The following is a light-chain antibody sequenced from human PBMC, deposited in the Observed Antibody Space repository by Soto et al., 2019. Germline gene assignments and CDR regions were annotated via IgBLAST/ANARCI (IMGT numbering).Light chain of an antibody. V-gene: IGLV2-14*01. Sequence: QSVLTQPASVSGSPGQSITISCTGTSSDVGGYNYVSWYQQHPGKAPKLMLYDVTTRPSGVSNRCSGSKSDNTASLTISGLQAEDEADYYCSSYTSSSTEVFGGGTQLT. CDR3: SSYTSSSTEV. CDR1: SSDVGGYNY. J-gene: IGLJ3*02. CDR2: DVT.